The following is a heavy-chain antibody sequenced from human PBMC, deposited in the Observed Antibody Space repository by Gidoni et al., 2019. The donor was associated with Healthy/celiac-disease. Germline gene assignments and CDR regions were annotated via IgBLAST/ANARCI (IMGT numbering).Heavy chain of an antibody. V-gene: IGHV2-5*02. Sequence: QITLKASSPTLVKPTQTLTLTCTFSGFSLSTSGVGLVCIRQPPGKALEWLALIYWDDDKRYSPSLKSRLTITKDTSKNQVVLTMTNMDPVDTATYYCARYLGYNWNFYGMDVWGQGTTVTVSS. J-gene: IGHJ6*02. D-gene: IGHD1-7*01. CDR1: GFSLSTSGVG. CDR2: IYWDDDK. CDR3: ARYLGYNWNFYGMDV.